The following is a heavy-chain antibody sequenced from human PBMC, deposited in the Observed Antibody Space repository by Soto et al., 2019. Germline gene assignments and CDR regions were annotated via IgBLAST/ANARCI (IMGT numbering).Heavy chain of an antibody. D-gene: IGHD5-12*01. Sequence: GGSLRLSCAASGFTFSSYSMNWVRQAPGKGLEWVSSISSSSSYIYYADSVKGRFTISRDNAKNSLYLQMNSLRAEDTAVYYCARDHYAGGGYVPLFDFWGQGTVVTVSS. V-gene: IGHV3-21*01. CDR3: ARDHYAGGGYVPLFDF. J-gene: IGHJ4*02. CDR2: ISSSSSYI. CDR1: GFTFSSYS.